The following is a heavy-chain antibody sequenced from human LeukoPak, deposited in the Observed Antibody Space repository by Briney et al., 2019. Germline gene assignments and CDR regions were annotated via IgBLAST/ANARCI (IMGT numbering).Heavy chain of an antibody. CDR1: GGSISSGTYY. J-gene: IGHJ4*02. V-gene: IGHV4-61*02. CDR3: ARNSCPSGSCYDNRGYFDY. Sequence: TSGTLSLTCTVSGGSISSGTYYWSWIRQPAGKGLEWIGRIYTSGSTNYNPSLKSRITISVDTSKNQFSLKLSSVTAADTAVYYCARNSCPSGSCYDNRGYFDYWGQGTLVTVSS. D-gene: IGHD2-15*01. CDR2: IYTSGST.